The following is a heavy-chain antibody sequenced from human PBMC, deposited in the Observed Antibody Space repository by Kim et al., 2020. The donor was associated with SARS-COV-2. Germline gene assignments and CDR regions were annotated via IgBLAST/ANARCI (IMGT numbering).Heavy chain of an antibody. CDR1: GYTFTSYD. CDR3: ARGARGSTMIVVVPLYYYYMDV. V-gene: IGHV1-8*01. D-gene: IGHD3-22*01. Sequence: ASVKVSCKASGYTFTSYDINWVRQATGQGLEWMGWMNPNSGNTGYAQKFQGRVTMTRNTSISTAYMELSSLRSEDTAVYYCARGARGSTMIVVVPLYYYYMDVWGKGTTGTVSS. J-gene: IGHJ6*03. CDR2: MNPNSGNT.